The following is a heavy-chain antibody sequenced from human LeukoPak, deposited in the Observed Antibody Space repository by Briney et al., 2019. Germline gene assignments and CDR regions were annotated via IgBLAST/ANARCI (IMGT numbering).Heavy chain of an antibody. J-gene: IGHJ6*03. Sequence: SETLSLTCTVSGGSISSGSYYWSWIRQPAGKGLEWIGRIYTSGSINYNPSLKSRVTISVDTSKNQFSLKLSSVTAADTAVYYCARAFDYYYMDVWGKGTTVTVSS. CDR3: ARAFDYYYMDV. V-gene: IGHV4-61*02. CDR1: GGSISSGSYY. CDR2: IYTSGSI. D-gene: IGHD3-10*01.